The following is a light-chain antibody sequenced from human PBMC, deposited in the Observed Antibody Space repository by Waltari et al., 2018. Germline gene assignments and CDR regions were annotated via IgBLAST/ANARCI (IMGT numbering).Light chain of an antibody. J-gene: IGKJ4*01. CDR1: QSVLYSSNSQNY. Sequence: DIVMTQSPDSLAVSLGERVTINCKSSQSVLYSSNSQNYLAWYQQKPGQPPKLLIYWASARESGVPERFSGSESGTDFTLTISSLQAEDVAVYYCQQYYITPLTFGGGTKVEIK. V-gene: IGKV4-1*01. CDR3: QQYYITPLT. CDR2: WAS.